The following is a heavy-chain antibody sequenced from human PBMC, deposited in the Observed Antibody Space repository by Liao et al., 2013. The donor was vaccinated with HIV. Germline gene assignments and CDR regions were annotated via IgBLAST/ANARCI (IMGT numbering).Heavy chain of an antibody. CDR2: IYTSGNT. D-gene: IGHD3-10*01. J-gene: IGHJ4*02. CDR3: ARLRRSGKHN. CDR1: GASISGGNYF. Sequence: QVQLQESGPGLVRPSETLSLTCAVSGASISGGNYFLNWIRQPAGKGLEWLGRIYTSGNTDYNPSLKSRLTISLDTANNQFSLKLRSVTAADTAVYYCARLRRSGKHNWGQGTLVTVSS. V-gene: IGHV4-61*02.